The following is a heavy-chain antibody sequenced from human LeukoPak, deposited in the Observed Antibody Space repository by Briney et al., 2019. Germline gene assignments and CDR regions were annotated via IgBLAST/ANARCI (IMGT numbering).Heavy chain of an antibody. CDR3: ARGPIGGLRKGFDI. D-gene: IGHD1-26*01. CDR1: GNTFAGYY. J-gene: IGHJ4*02. V-gene: IGHV1-2*02. CDR2: INTHSGAT. Sequence: ASVKVSCKASGNTFAGYYVHWVRQAPGQGLEWMGWINTHSGATNYAQHFQGGVTMTTDTSVTTAYMDLDGLKSDDAAVYFCARGPIGGLRKGFDIWGQGTLVTVSS.